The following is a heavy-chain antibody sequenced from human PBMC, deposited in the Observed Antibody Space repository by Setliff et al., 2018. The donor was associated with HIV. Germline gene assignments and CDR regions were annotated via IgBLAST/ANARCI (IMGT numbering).Heavy chain of an antibody. CDR3: ASLYPYSGYLGY. CDR1: GGSISSYY. Sequence: PSETLSLTCTVSGGSISSYYWSWIRQSPGKGLEWIGYTYTSGSTNYNHNPSLKSRVTISVDTSKNRFSLKLSSVTAADTAIYYCASLYPYSGYLGYWGQGTLVTVSS. J-gene: IGHJ4*02. D-gene: IGHD1-26*01. CDR2: TYTSGST. V-gene: IGHV4-4*09.